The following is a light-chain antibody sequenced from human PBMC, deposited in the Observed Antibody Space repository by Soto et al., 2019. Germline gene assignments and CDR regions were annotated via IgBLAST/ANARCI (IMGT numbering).Light chain of an antibody. Sequence: SVVTQPPPAAWGPGQRGTISFFGNSSIIGSKTVNWYQQLPGTAPKLLIYNNNRRPSGVPDRFSGSKSGTSASLAISGLQSEDEADYYCAAWDNSLAAVVFGGGTKVTVL. CDR3: AAWDNSLAAVV. CDR1: SSIIGSKT. J-gene: IGLJ2*01. V-gene: IGLV1-44*01. CDR2: NNN.